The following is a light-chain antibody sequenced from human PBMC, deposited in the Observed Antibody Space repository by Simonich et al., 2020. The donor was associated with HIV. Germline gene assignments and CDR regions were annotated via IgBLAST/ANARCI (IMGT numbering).Light chain of an antibody. CDR1: QSVAIN. V-gene: IGKV3-15*01. J-gene: IGKJ5*01. CDR3: QQYNYWLIT. Sequence: EIVMTQSPATLSVSPGERATLSCRASQSVAINLAWYQQKPGQAPRLLIYGASSRATGIPARFSGSGFGTQFTLTISSMQSEDFAVYYCQQYNYWLITFGQGTRLEIK. CDR2: GAS.